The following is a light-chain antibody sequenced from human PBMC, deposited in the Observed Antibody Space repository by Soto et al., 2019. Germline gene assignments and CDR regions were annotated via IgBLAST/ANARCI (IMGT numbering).Light chain of an antibody. V-gene: IGLV4-69*01. J-gene: IGLJ3*02. CDR3: QTWSSDIRV. Sequence: QSVLTQPPSASASLGASVKLTCTLSSGHNSYAIAWHQQQPEKGPRYLMKLNSDGSHSKGDGIPDRFSGYSSGAERYLTIARLQAEEEADYCAQTWSSDIRVFGGGTKLTVL. CDR1: SGHNSYA. CDR2: LNSDGSH.